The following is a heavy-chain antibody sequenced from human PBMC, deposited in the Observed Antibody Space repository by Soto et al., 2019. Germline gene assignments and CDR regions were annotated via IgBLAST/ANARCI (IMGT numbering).Heavy chain of an antibody. V-gene: IGHV4-39*01. J-gene: IGHJ5*02. Sequence: PSETLSLTCTVSGGSIRSSDFYWGWIRQPPGKGLEWIGSMSYSGSTYYNPSLKSRVTMSVDTSKNQFSVKLTSVTAADTAVYYCARRRFSIGWSTNWFDPWGQGTLVTVSS. CDR2: MSYSGST. D-gene: IGHD6-19*01. CDR1: GGSIRSSDFY. CDR3: ARRRFSIGWSTNWFDP.